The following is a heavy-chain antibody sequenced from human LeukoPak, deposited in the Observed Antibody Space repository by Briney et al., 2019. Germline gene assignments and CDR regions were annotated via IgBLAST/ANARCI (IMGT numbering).Heavy chain of an antibody. CDR3: TRHVITYRYYYYYYMDV. J-gene: IGHJ6*03. Sequence: GGSLRLSCAASGFTFSSYSMNWVRQAPGKGLEWVSSISSSSSYIYYADSVKGRFTISRDNAKNSLYLQMNSLKTEDTAVYYCTRHVITYRYYYYYYMDVWGKGTTVTVSS. D-gene: IGHD2/OR15-2a*01. CDR1: GFTFSSYS. CDR2: ISSSSSYI. V-gene: IGHV3-21*04.